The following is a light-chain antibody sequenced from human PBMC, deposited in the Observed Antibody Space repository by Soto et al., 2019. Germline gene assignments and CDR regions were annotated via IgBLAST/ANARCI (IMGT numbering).Light chain of an antibody. CDR1: QSITNNY. Sequence: EIVFMQSPGTLSLSPGERAILSCRASQSITNNYLAWYRQKPGQAPKILIYGASNRATGIPDRFSGSGSGTDFTLTISRLEPEDFAVYYCQHYCSSPPFTFGPGTKVDIK. J-gene: IGKJ3*01. CDR3: QHYCSSPPFT. CDR2: GAS. V-gene: IGKV3-20*01.